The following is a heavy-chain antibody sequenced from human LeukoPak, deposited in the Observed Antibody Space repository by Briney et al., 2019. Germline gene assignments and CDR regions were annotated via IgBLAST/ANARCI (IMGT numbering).Heavy chain of an antibody. CDR1: GGSISSYY. CDR3: GRTLDSSGWTVDY. Sequence: TSETLSLTCTVSGGSISSYYWGWIRQPPGKGLEWIGRIYTSGSTNYNPSLKSRVTMSVDTSKNQFSLKLSSVTAADTAVYYCGRTLDSSGWTVDYWGQGTLVTVSS. CDR2: IYTSGST. J-gene: IGHJ4*02. D-gene: IGHD6-19*01. V-gene: IGHV4-4*07.